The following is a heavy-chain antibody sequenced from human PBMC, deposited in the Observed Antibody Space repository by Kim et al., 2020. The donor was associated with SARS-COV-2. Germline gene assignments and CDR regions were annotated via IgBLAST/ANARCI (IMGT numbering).Heavy chain of an antibody. CDR3: ARDSHYYYYMDV. Sequence: NNAQKFQGRVTITADKSTSTSYMELSSLRSEDTAVYYCARDSHYYYYMDVWGKGTTVTVSS. V-gene: IGHV1-69*04. J-gene: IGHJ6*03.